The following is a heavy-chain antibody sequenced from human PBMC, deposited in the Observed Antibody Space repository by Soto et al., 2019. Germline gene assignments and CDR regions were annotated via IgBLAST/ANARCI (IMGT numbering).Heavy chain of an antibody. CDR3: AKDDLDVKGGSDTVGAGPVGDN. CDR2: ISYDGSKT. CDR1: GFTFSVFD. V-gene: IGHV3-30*18. J-gene: IGHJ4*02. Sequence: GSQRVPWGAFGFTFSVFDIHWVRQAPRKGLEWVSVISYDGSKTYYAGSVQGRFIISRDSSMNTVYLQMNSLTAEDTAIYYCAKDDLDVKGGSDTVGAGPVGDNWGQGTLVTVSS. D-gene: IGHD4-4*01.